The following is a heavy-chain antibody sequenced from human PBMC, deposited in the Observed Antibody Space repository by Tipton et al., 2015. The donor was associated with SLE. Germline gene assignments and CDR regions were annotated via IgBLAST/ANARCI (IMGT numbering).Heavy chain of an antibody. CDR1: GYTFANFW. J-gene: IGHJ4*02. CDR2: IYPGDSDT. Sequence: QLVQSGAEVKKPGESLKISCRVSGYTFANFWISWVRQTPGKGLEWMGFIYPGDSDTKYNPSFEGQVTISADKSTSTACVQWNSLKTSDSAMYYCARDQASLGLDFWGQGTLVTVSS. CDR3: ARDQASLGLDF. V-gene: IGHV5-51*01. D-gene: IGHD2/OR15-2a*01.